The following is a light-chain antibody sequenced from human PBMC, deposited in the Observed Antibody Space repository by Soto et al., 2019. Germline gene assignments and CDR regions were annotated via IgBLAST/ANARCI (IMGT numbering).Light chain of an antibody. V-gene: IGKV3-20*01. CDR1: QSVSSTY. CDR2: GAS. CDR3: QQYGRSPPFT. Sequence: EIVLTQSPGTLSLSPGERATLSCRASQSVSSTYIAWYQQKPGQAPRLRIYGASSRTTGIPDRFSGSGSGTDFTVTISRLEPDDFAVYFCQQYGRSPPFTFGQGTKLEIK. J-gene: IGKJ2*01.